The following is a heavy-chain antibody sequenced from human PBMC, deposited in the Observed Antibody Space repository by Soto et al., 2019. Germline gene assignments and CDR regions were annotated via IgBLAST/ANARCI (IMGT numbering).Heavy chain of an antibody. V-gene: IGHV4-4*02. CDR3: ARDNYGSGSYYSYNWFDP. J-gene: IGHJ5*02. Sequence: SETLSLTCAVSGGSISSSNWWSWVRQPPGEGLEWIGEIYHSGSTNYNPSLKSRVTISVDKSKNQFSLKLSSVTAADTAAYYCARDNYGSGSYYSYNWFDPWGQGTLVTVSS. D-gene: IGHD3-10*01. CDR1: GGSISSSNW. CDR2: IYHSGST.